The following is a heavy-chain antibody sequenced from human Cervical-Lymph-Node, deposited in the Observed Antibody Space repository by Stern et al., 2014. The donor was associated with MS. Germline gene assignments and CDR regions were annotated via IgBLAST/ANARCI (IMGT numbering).Heavy chain of an antibody. CDR1: GFIFSNAW. CDR2: MKSKTDGGTT. CDR3: TTDPRNYFYY. V-gene: IGHV3-15*01. J-gene: IGHJ4*02. Sequence: EVQLVEAGGGFVKPGGSLRLSCAASGFIFSNAWMTWVRQAPGKGLEWVGRMKSKTDGGTTDYAAPVKGRFTISRDDSKNTLYLQMNSLKTEDTAVYYCTTDPRNYFYYWGQGTLITVSS.